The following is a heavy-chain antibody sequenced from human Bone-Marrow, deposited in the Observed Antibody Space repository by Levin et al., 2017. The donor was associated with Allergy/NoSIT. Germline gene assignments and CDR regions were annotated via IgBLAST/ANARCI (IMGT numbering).Heavy chain of an antibody. D-gene: IGHD3-16*01. CDR1: GYSIRNGYN. CDR2: IYHSGST. V-gene: IGHV4-38-2*01. Sequence: SQTLSLPCGVSGYSIRNGYNWGWIRQSPGEGLEWIASIYHSGSTYYNPSLKSRVTISVDTSKNQFSLKLSSLTAADTAVYYCARAGMITFGGSHFDYWGQGALVTVSS. CDR3: ARAGMITFGGSHFDY. J-gene: IGHJ4*02.